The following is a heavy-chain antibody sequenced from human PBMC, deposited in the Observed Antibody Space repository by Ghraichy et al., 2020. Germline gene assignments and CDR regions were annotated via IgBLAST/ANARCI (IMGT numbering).Heavy chain of an antibody. J-gene: IGHJ6*02. Sequence: ASVKVSCKASGYTFTNYVISWVRQAPGQGLEWMGWISAYNGNTNYAQKLQGRVTMTTDTSTSTAYMELRSLRSDDTAVYYCARDGSPDSPFWSGYSYYYSYGMDVWGQGTTVTVFS. CDR3: ARDGSPDSPFWSGYSYYYSYGMDV. D-gene: IGHD3-3*01. CDR2: ISAYNGNT. V-gene: IGHV1-18*01. CDR1: GYTFTNYV.